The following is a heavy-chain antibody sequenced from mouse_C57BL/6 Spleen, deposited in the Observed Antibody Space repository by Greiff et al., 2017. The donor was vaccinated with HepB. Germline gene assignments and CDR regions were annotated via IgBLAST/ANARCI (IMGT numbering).Heavy chain of an antibody. CDR3: AIIPSTVVALDYYAMDY. V-gene: IGHV1-74*01. J-gene: IGHJ4*01. CDR1: GYTFTSYW. CDR2: IHPSDSDT. D-gene: IGHD1-1*01. Sequence: QVQLKQPGAELVKPGASVKVSCKASGYTFTSYWMHWVKQRPGQGLEWIGRIHPSDSDTNYNQKFKGKATLTVDKSSSTAYMQLSSLTSEDSAVYYCAIIPSTVVALDYYAMDYWGQGTSVTVSS.